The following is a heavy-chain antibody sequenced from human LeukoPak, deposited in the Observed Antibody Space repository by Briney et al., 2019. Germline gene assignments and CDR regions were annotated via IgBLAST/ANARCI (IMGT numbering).Heavy chain of an antibody. CDR2: INSDGSST. Sequence: GGSLRLSCAASGFTFSGYWMYWVRQAPGKGLVWVSLINSDGSSTNYADSVKGRFTISRDNSKSIVFLQLNSLRAEDTALYYCARDLHYYVAMDVWGQGTTVYVSS. V-gene: IGHV3-74*01. D-gene: IGHD3-10*02. J-gene: IGHJ6*02. CDR1: GFTFSGYW. CDR3: ARDLHYYVAMDV.